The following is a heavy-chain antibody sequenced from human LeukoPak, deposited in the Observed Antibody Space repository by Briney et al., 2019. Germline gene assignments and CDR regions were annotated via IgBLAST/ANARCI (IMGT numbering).Heavy chain of an antibody. Sequence: SVKVSCKASGGTFSSYAISWVRQAPGQGLEWMGGIIPIFGTANYAQKFQGRVTITADESTSTAYMELSSLRSEDTAVYYCARGPDYYGSGSYYKYFDYWGQGTLVTVSS. V-gene: IGHV1-69*13. CDR3: ARGPDYYGSGSYYKYFDY. J-gene: IGHJ4*02. CDR2: IIPIFGTA. CDR1: GGTFSSYA. D-gene: IGHD3-10*01.